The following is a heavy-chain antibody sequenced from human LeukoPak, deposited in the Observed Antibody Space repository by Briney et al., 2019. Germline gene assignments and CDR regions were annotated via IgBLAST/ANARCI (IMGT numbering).Heavy chain of an antibody. CDR1: GGSISSSSDY. Sequence: SETLSLTCTVSGGSISSSSDYWGWIRQAPGKGLEWIGSIYYHENTYYNSSLKSRVTISVDTSKNQFSLKLSSVTAADTAVYYCAIRRRDYVWGSYRPFDYWGQGTLVTVSS. J-gene: IGHJ4*02. CDR2: IYYHENT. D-gene: IGHD3-16*02. CDR3: AIRRRDYVWGSYRPFDY. V-gene: IGHV4-39*07.